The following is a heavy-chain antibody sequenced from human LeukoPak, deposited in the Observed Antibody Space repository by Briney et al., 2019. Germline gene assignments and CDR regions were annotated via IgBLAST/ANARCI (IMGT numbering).Heavy chain of an antibody. J-gene: IGHJ4*02. Sequence: SETLSLTCAVYGGSISSYYWSWIRQPPGKGLEWIGYIYYSGSTNYNPSLKSRVTISVDTSKNQFSLKLSSVTAADTAVYYCARVWSYGGNSVDYWGQGTLVTVSS. CDR1: GGSISSYY. V-gene: IGHV4-59*12. CDR2: IYYSGST. CDR3: ARVWSYGGNSVDY. D-gene: IGHD4-23*01.